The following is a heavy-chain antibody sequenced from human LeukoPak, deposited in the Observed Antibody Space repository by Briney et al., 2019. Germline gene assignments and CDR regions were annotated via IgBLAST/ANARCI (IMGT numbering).Heavy chain of an antibody. V-gene: IGHV3-7*02. CDR3: AKNGADDYGDY. Sequence: GGSLRLSCAASGFTFSSNWMSWVRQAPGKGLEWVANIKQDGSEKNYVDSVKGRFTISRDNAKNSLYLQMNSLRAEDTAVYYCAKNGADDYGDYWGQGTPVTVSS. CDR2: IKQDGSEK. D-gene: IGHD4-17*01. J-gene: IGHJ4*02. CDR1: GFTFSSNW.